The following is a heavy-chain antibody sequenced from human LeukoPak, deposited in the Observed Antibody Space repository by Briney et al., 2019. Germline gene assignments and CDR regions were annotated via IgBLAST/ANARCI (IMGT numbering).Heavy chain of an antibody. CDR2: ISGSGGST. CDR3: ARAPGYCSGGSCYDY. J-gene: IGHJ4*02. D-gene: IGHD2-15*01. V-gene: IGHV3-23*01. Sequence: HLGGSLRLSCAASGFTFSNYAMSWVRQAPGKGLEWVSLISGSGGSTNYADSVKGGFSISRDNSKNKVYLQMKSLRADDTALYSCARAPGYCSGGSCYDYWGQGTLVTVSS. CDR1: GFTFSNYA.